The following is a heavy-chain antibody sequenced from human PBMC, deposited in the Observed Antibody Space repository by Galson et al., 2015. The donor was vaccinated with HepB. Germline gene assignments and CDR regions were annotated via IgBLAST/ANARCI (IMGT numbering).Heavy chain of an antibody. CDR1: GFTFSTYA. V-gene: IGHV3-64D*06. CDR3: VKGGYCSSTSCYKRPLNYFDY. D-gene: IGHD2-2*02. Sequence: SLRLSCAASGFTFSTYAMHWVRQAPGKGLEYVSAISSNGGDTYYADSVKGRFTISRDNSKNTLYLQLSSLRAEDTAVYYCVKGGYCSSTSCYKRPLNYFDYWGQGTLVTVSS. CDR2: ISSNGGDT. J-gene: IGHJ4*02.